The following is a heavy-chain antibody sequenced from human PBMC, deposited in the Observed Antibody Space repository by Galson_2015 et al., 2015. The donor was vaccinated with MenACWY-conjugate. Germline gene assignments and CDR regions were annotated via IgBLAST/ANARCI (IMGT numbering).Heavy chain of an antibody. J-gene: IGHJ6*03. CDR2: IYPGGYDT. Sequence: QSGAEVKKPGESLQISCRGSDYSFTGYWIGCVRQMPGKGLEWRGNIYPGGYDTRYSPSFQGQVTISADKSISTAYLQWSSLKASDTAMYYCARGPSLGQYSYYYMDVWGKGTTVTVSS. CDR3: ARGPSLGQYSYYYMDV. V-gene: IGHV5-51*03. CDR1: DYSFTGYW.